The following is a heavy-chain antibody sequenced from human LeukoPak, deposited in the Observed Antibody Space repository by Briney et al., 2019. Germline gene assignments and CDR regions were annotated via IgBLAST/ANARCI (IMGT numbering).Heavy chain of an antibody. CDR2: ISSSGSTI. CDR3: AELGITMIGGV. V-gene: IGHV3-48*03. D-gene: IGHD3-10*02. J-gene: IGHJ6*04. CDR1: GFTFSSYS. Sequence: GGSLRLSCAASGFTFSSYSMTWVRQAPGKGLEWVSYISSSGSTIYYADSVKGRFTISRDNAKNSLYLQMNSLRAEDTAVYYCAELGITMIGGVRGKGTTVTISS.